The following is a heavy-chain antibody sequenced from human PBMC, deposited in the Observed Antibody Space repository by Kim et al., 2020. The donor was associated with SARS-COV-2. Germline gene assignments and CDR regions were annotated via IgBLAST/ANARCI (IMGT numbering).Heavy chain of an antibody. CDR2: INSGAGST. V-gene: IGHV1-46*01. Sequence: ASVKVSCKASGYTFTSLTTRYMHWVRQAPGQRLEWMGLINSGAGSTSYAQKFQDRVTMTTDTSTNTVYMELSSLRSEDTAVYYCARGDYSNGYLDYWGQG. CDR3: ARGDYSNGYLDY. CDR1: GYTFTSLTTRY. J-gene: IGHJ4*02. D-gene: IGHD2-8*01.